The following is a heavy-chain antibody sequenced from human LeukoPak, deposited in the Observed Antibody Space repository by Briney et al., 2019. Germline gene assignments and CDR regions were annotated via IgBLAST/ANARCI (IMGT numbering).Heavy chain of an antibody. Sequence: GGSLRLSCAASGFAFSLAWMNWVRQAPGKGLEWVGRIKSKPDGGTTDYAAPVKGRFAISRDDSKNTLYPQMNSLKTEDTAVYFCTTYKTGTTYWGQGTLVTVSS. J-gene: IGHJ4*02. CDR3: TTYKTGTTY. D-gene: IGHD1-7*01. CDR1: GFAFSLAW. V-gene: IGHV3-15*01. CDR2: IKSKPDGGTT.